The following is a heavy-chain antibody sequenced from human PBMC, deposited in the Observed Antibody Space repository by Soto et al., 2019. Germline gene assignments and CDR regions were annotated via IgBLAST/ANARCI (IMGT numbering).Heavy chain of an antibody. V-gene: IGHV3-21*01. CDR3: ARANGWFGDYAFDI. CDR2: ISSSSSYI. D-gene: IGHD3-10*01. J-gene: IGHJ3*02. CDR1: GFTFSSYS. Sequence: GGSLRLSCAASGFTFSSYSMNWVRQAPGKGLEWVSSISSSSSYIYYADSVKGRFTISRDNAKNSLYLQMNSLRAEDTAVYYCARANGWFGDYAFDIWGQGTMVTVSS.